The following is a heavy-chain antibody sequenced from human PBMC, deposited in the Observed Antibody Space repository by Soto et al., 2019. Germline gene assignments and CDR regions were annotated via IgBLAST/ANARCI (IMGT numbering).Heavy chain of an antibody. Sequence: EVQLLESGGGLVQPGGSLRLSCAASGFTFSIYAMSWVRQAPGKGLEWVSGISSSGGTTYSADSVKGRITISRDNYKNTLYLQIDSLRAEDTAVYFCAKRNWNCSSSSCFVLGALDVWGQGTMVTVSS. V-gene: IGHV3-23*01. CDR1: GFTFSIYA. J-gene: IGHJ3*01. D-gene: IGHD2-2*01. CDR2: ISSSGGTT. CDR3: AKRNWNCSSSSCFVLGALDV.